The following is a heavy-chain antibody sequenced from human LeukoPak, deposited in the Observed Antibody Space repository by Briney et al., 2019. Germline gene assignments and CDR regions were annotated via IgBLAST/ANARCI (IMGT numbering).Heavy chain of an antibody. J-gene: IGHJ3*02. CDR2: IYTSGST. D-gene: IGHD2-2*01. Sequence: SETLSLTCTVSGGSISSGSYYWSWIRQPAGKGLEWIGRIYTSGSTNYNPSLKSRVTISVDTSKNQFSLKLSSVTAADTAVYYCARDNIGSTSWQTEAFDIWGQGTMVTVSS. CDR1: GGSISSGSYY. CDR3: ARDNIGSTSWQTEAFDI. V-gene: IGHV4-61*02.